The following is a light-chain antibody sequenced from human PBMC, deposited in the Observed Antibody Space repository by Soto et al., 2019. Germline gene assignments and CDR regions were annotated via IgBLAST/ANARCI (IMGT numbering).Light chain of an antibody. Sequence: QSALTQPASVSGSPGQSITISCTGTSSDVGGYNYVSWYQQHPGKASKLMIYDVSNRPSGVSNRFSGSKSGNTASLTISGLQTEDEADYYCSSYTGSSTLYVFGTGTKVTVL. CDR1: SSDVGGYNY. CDR3: SSYTGSSTLYV. J-gene: IGLJ1*01. V-gene: IGLV2-14*01. CDR2: DVS.